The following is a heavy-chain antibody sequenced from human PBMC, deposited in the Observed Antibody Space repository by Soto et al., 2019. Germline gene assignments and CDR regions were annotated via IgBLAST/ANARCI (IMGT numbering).Heavy chain of an antibody. J-gene: IGHJ6*02. CDR3: ARLDSSSSMLAV. CDR1: GYSFTSYW. Sequence: PGESLKISCKGSGYSFTSYWISWVRQMPGKGLEWMGRIDPSYSYTNYSPSFQGHVTISADKSISTAYLQWSSLKASDTAMYYCARLDSSSSMLAVWAQGTTVTVSS. V-gene: IGHV5-10-1*01. D-gene: IGHD6-6*01. CDR2: IDPSYSYT.